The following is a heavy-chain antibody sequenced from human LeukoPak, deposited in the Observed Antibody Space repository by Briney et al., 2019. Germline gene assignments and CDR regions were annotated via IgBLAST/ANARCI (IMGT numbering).Heavy chain of an antibody. CDR3: AKGYSGYVITAFDI. J-gene: IGHJ3*02. CDR1: GFTFSSYG. Sequence: GGSLRLSCAASGFTFSSYGMHWVRQAPGKGLEWVAFIRYDGSNKYYADSVKGRFTISRDNSKNTLYLQMNSLRAEDTAVYYCAKGYSGYVITAFDIWGQGTMVTVSS. CDR2: IRYDGSNK. V-gene: IGHV3-30*02. D-gene: IGHD5-12*01.